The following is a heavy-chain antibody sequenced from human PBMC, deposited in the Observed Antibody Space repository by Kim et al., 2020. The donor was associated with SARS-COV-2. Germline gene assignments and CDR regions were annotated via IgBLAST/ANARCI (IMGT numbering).Heavy chain of an antibody. J-gene: IGHJ5*02. Sequence: KYNHSLDSRVTISEDMSKSRYSLKLNSVTAADTAMYYCARDRLFGGWFDPWGQGTLVTVSS. D-gene: IGHD2-15*01. V-gene: IGHV4-59*01. CDR3: ARDRLFGGWFDP.